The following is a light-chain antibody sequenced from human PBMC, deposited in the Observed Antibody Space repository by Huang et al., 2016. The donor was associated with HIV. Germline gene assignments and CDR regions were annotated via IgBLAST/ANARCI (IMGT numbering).Light chain of an antibody. CDR2: ETS. Sequence: VLTQSPVSVSLSLGDRLTVSCRASPSVDTSYLAWYQHKPGQSPRLLVYETSTRASGIPSRFSGSGSGRDFSLTISRLEPEDFGVYYCHQYAKSMATFGQGTKVDI. CDR3: HQYAKSMAT. V-gene: IGKV3D-20*02. J-gene: IGKJ1*01. CDR1: PSVDTSY.